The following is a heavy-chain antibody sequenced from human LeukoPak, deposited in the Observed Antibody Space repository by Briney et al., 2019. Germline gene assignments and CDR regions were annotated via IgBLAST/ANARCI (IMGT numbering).Heavy chain of an antibody. D-gene: IGHD1-20*01. CDR2: ISSSGGTI. Sequence: GGSLRLSCAASGFTFSDYHMSWIRQAPGKGLEWVSYISSSGGTISYADSVKGRFTISRDNAKNSLYLQMNSLRVEDTAVYYCARIRGVTGTDWFDPWGQGTLVTVSS. CDR1: GFTFSDYH. V-gene: IGHV3-11*01. CDR3: ARIRGVTGTDWFDP. J-gene: IGHJ5*02.